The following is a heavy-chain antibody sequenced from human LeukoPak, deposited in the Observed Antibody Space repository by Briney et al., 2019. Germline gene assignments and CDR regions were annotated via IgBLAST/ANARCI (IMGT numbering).Heavy chain of an antibody. CDR2: IYYSGST. CDR1: GGSISSYY. V-gene: IGHV4-59*01. D-gene: IGHD3-10*01. Sequence: SETLSLTCTVSGGSISSYYWSWIRQPPGKGLEWIGYIYYSGSTNYNPSPKSRVTISVDTSKNQFSLKLSSVTAADTAVYYCARRSMVRGVIFDYWGQGTLVTVSS. CDR3: ARRSMVRGVIFDY. J-gene: IGHJ4*02.